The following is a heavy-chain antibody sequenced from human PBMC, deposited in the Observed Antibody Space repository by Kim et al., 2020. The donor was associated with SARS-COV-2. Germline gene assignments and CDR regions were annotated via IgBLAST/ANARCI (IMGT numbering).Heavy chain of an antibody. J-gene: IGHJ4*02. D-gene: IGHD3-16*01. CDR3: AKGGRWLQSGLGY. V-gene: IGHV3-33*06. Sequence: YADSVKGRFTISRDNSKNTLYLQMNSLRAEDTAVYYCAKGGRWLQSGLGYWGQGTLVTVSS.